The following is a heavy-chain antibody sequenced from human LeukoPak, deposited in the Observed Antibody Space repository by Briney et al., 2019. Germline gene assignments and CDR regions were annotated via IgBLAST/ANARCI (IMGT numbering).Heavy chain of an antibody. CDR3: AGVIVPAATPYRYYYYDGMDV. V-gene: IGHV1-69*02. Sequence: ASVKVSCKASGVTFSSYTISWVRQAPGQGLGWMGRIIPVLGIANYAQKFQGRVTITADKSTSTAYMELSSLRSEDTAVYYCAGVIVPAATPYRYYYYDGMDVWGQGTTVTVSS. CDR2: IIPVLGIA. CDR1: GVTFSSYT. D-gene: IGHD2-2*01. J-gene: IGHJ6*02.